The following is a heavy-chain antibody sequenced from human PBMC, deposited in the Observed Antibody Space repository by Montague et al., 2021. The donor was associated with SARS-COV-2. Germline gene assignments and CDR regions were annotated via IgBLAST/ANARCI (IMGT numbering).Heavy chain of an antibody. CDR2: IHHTENT. V-gene: IGHV4-34*01. CDR3: ARHRRGISGFDS. J-gene: IGHJ4*02. CDR1: GGSFSDNY. D-gene: IGHD3-3*01. Sequence: SETLSLTCAVYGGSFSDNYWSWIRKPPGKGLEWIGNIHHTENTYYNPSLKNRVTISADTSKKQFSLSLNSVTAADTAIYYCARHRRGISGFDSWGLGTLVTVSS.